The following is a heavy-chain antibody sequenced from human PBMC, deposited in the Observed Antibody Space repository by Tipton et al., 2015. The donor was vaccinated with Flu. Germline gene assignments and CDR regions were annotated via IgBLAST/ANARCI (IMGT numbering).Heavy chain of an antibody. Sequence: GSLRLPCSASGFTFRNLGMHWVRQAPGKGLEWVAFIEYDESRISYADSVKGRFTISRDNSRDTLYLQMNTLRPEDTAVYYCVKPANTVSTYWYFDVWGRGTLVTVSS. J-gene: IGHJ2*01. D-gene: IGHD5/OR15-5a*01. CDR3: VKPANTVSTYWYFDV. V-gene: IGHV3-30*02. CDR2: IEYDESRI. CDR1: GFTFRNLG.